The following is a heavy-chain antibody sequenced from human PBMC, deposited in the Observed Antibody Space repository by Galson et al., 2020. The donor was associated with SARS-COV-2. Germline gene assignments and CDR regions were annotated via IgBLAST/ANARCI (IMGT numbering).Heavy chain of an antibody. V-gene: IGHV3-33*01. CDR3: ASAGDHDSGSESLHH. D-gene: IGHD1-26*01. J-gene: IGHJ1*01. CDR1: GFKFKRFS. Sequence: LGGSLKISCAASGFKFKRFSMRWIRQTPGKGLGWLAIICYQGGKTSYANPAKGRFTITSDNPRNTLYLPMNSVRVDDTAAYYCASAGDHDSGSESLHHWGRGTLVTVSS. CDR2: ICYQGGKT.